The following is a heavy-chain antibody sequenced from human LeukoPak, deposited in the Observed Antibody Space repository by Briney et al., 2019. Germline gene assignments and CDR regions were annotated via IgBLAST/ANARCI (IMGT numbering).Heavy chain of an antibody. CDR2: ISGDGSTT. J-gene: IGHJ4*02. CDR1: GFTFSASW. D-gene: IGHD2-8*02. Sequence: GGSLRLSCEASGFTFSASWMHWVRQAPGKGLVWVSRISGDGSTTTYADSVKGRFTISGGSAKNTLYLQMNSLRAEDTAVYHCARSIRGTVCTDWGQGTLVTVSS. V-gene: IGHV3-74*01. CDR3: ARSIRGTVCTD.